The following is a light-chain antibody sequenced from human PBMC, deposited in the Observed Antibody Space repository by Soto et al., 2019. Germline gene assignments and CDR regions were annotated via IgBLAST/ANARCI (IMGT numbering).Light chain of an antibody. V-gene: IGKV3-20*01. J-gene: IGKJ2*01. CDR2: DAS. Sequence: EIVLTQSPGTLSLSPGEGATVSCRASQSVNSNLLAWFQQKPGQAPRLLIHDASRTATGIPDRFSGSVSGTDFTLSISRLEPEDVAVYYCHQYVSSPLTFGQGTKLEIK. CDR3: HQYVSSPLT. CDR1: QSVNSNL.